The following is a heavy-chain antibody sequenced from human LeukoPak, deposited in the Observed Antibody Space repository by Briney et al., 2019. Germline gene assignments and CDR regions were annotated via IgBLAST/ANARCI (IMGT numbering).Heavy chain of an antibody. CDR2: GSYSGST. CDR1: GGSISSYY. V-gene: IGHV4-59*01. D-gene: IGHD1-26*01. J-gene: IGHJ4*02. Sequence: PSKTLSLTCTVSGGSISSYYWNWIRQPPGKGLEWIGYGSYSGSTDYNPSLKSRVTISVDTSKNQFSLKLSSVTAADTAVYYCARAYGCYSFDYWGQGTLVTVSS. CDR3: ARAYGCYSFDY.